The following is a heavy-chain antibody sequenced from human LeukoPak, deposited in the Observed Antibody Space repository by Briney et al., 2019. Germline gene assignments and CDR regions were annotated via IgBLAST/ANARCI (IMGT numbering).Heavy chain of an antibody. CDR2: INPNSGGT. D-gene: IGHD4-17*01. J-gene: IGHJ6*02. CDR3: ARAYGAPIAYYYYYGMDV. V-gene: IGHV1-2*02. CDR1: GYTFTGYY. Sequence: ASVKVSCKASGYTFTGYYMHWVRQAPGQGLEWMGWINPNSGGTNYAQKFQGRVTMTRDTSISTAYMELSRLRSDDTGVYYCARAYGAPIAYYYYYGMDVWGQGTTVTVSS.